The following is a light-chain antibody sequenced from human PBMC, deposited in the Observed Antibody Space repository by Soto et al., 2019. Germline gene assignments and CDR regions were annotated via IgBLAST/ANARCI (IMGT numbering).Light chain of an antibody. CDR3: QQYGSFRT. Sequence: EIVLTQAPGTLSLSPGDRATLSCRASQSVSSSSLAWYQQKPGQAPRLLISGASSRATDIPDRFSGSGSGTDFTFTISRLDPQDFAVYYCQQYGSFRTFAGGTRVDIK. J-gene: IGKJ4*02. CDR1: QSVSSSS. CDR2: GAS. V-gene: IGKV3-20*01.